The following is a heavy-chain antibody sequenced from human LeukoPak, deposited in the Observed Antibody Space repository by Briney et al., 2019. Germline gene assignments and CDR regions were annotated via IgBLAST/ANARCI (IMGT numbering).Heavy chain of an antibody. J-gene: IGHJ4*02. V-gene: IGHV3-53*01. D-gene: IGHD6-13*01. CDR2: IYSGGST. CDR3: AGVSSSWLRGFDY. Sequence: GGSLRLSCAASGFTVSSNYMSWVRQAPGKGLEWVSVIYSGGSTYYADSVKGRFTISRDNSKNTLYLQMNSLRAEDTAVYYCAGVSSSWLRGFDYWGREPWSPSPQ. CDR1: GFTVSSNY.